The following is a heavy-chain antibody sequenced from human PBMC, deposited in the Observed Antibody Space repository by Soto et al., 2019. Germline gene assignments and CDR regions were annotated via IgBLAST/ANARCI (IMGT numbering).Heavy chain of an antibody. CDR3: ARGRTSSPTPGDY. CDR1: GGSISSGGYY. V-gene: IGHV4-31*03. D-gene: IGHD2-2*01. CDR2: IYYSGST. Sequence: QVQLQESGPGLVKPSQTLSLTSTVSGGSISSGGYYWSWIRQHPGKGLEWIGYIYYSGSTYYNPSLKSRVTISVDTSKNQFSVKLSSVTAADTAVYYCARGRTSSPTPGDYWGQGTLVTVSS. J-gene: IGHJ4*02.